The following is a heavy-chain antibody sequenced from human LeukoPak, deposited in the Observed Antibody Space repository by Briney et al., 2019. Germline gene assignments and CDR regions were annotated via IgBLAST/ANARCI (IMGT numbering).Heavy chain of an antibody. J-gene: IGHJ4*02. Sequence: GGSLRLSCAASGFTLSNYWMTWVRQGPGKGLEWVANIKQDGSERSYVDSVKGRFTISRDNAKNSLYLQMNSLRGEDTAIYYCARDGSSWPYWGQGTLVTVSS. V-gene: IGHV3-7*04. CDR2: IKQDGSER. CDR1: GFTLSNYW. D-gene: IGHD6-13*01. CDR3: ARDGSSWPY.